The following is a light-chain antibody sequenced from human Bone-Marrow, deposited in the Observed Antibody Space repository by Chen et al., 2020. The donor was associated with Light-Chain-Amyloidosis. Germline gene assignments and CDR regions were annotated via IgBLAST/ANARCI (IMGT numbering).Light chain of an antibody. CDR1: QSVSNNY. CDR3: QQYCCSPRT. Sequence: EIVLTQSPGTLSLSPGERATLSCRASQSVSNNYFAWFQQKPGQAPRLLIYDASTRATGIPDRFSGSWSGTDFTLTISRLEPEDFAVYYCQQYCCSPRTFGQGTKVEIK. V-gene: IGKV3-20*01. CDR2: DAS. J-gene: IGKJ1*01.